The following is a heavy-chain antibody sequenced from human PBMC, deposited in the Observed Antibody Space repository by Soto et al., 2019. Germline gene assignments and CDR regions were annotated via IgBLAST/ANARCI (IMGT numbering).Heavy chain of an antibody. V-gene: IGHV4-39*02. CDR2: VYYSGTT. CDR3: AREGVPNWFDP. D-gene: IGHD2-8*01. CDR1: GDSIRSSSYY. J-gene: IGHJ5*02. Sequence: PSETLSLTCSVSGDSIRSSSYYWDWIRQSPRKGLEWVGSVYYSGTTYYNPSLKSRVSISIDTSKNQFSLQLNSVTPEDTAVYYCAREGVPNWFDPWGQGTLVTVSS.